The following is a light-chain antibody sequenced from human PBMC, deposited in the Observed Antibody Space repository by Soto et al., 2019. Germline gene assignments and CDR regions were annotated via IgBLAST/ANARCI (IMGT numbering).Light chain of an antibody. CDR1: QSVSTY. Sequence: EIVLTQSPATLSLSPGERATISCRASQSVSTYLGWFQQKPGQAPRLLIYDASNRATGIPARFSGSGSATDFTLTISSLEPEDSAVYYCQQRANWVTFGQGTRLEIK. CDR3: QQRANWVT. V-gene: IGKV3-11*01. CDR2: DAS. J-gene: IGKJ5*01.